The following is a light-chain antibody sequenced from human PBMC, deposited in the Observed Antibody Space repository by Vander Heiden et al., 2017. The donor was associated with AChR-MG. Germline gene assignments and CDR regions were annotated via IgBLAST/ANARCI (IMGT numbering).Light chain of an antibody. Sequence: EIVMTQSPATLSVSPGERATLSCRASQSVSSNLAWYQQKPGQAPRLLIYRASTRATGFPARFSGSGSGTEFTLTISSLQSEDFAVYYCHQYNNWPLTFGQGTRLEIK. CDR2: RAS. CDR3: HQYNNWPLT. CDR1: QSVSSN. V-gene: IGKV3-15*01. J-gene: IGKJ5*01.